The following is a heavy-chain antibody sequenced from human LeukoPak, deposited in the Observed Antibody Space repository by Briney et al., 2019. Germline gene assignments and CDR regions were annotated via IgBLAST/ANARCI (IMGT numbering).Heavy chain of an antibody. CDR3: ARDPSITIFGPNQFDP. CDR2: ISSSSSYI. V-gene: IGHV3-21*01. D-gene: IGHD3-3*01. J-gene: IGHJ5*02. Sequence: GGSLTLPCAASGFTLSSYSMNWLRQASGKGLEWVSSISSSSSYIYYADSVEGRFTISRDNAKNSLYLQMNSLRAEDTAVYYCARDPSITIFGPNQFDPWGQGTLVTVSS. CDR1: GFTLSSYS.